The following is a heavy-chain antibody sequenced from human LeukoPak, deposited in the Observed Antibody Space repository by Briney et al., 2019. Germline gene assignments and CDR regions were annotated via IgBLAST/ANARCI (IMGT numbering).Heavy chain of an antibody. Sequence: SETLSLTCTVSVGSISSAGYYWSWIRQHPGKGLEWIGYLYYSGSTYYNPSLKSRVTISVATSKNQFSLKLSSGTAADTAVYYCARLRKGYFDYWGQGTLVTVS. CDR3: ARLRKGYFDY. J-gene: IGHJ4*02. CDR1: VGSISSAGYY. CDR2: LYYSGST. V-gene: IGHV4-31*03.